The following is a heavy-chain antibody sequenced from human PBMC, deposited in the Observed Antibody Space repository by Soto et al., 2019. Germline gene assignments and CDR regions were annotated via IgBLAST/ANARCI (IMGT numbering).Heavy chain of an antibody. CDR2: ISYDGSNK. CDR3: AKDGDSSGCSFHY. Sequence: QVQLVESGGGVVQPGRSLRLSCAASGFTFSSYGMHWVRQAPGTGLEWVAVISYDGSNKYYADSVTGRFTITRGNSKNTRYLQMNSLRAEDTAVYYWAKDGDSSGCSFHYWGHGTLVTVSS. D-gene: IGHD6-19*01. CDR1: GFTFSSYG. V-gene: IGHV3-30*18. J-gene: IGHJ4*01.